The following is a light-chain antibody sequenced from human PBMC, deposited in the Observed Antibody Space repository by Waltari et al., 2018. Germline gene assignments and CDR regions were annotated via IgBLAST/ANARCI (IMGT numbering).Light chain of an antibody. CDR2: RNE. CDR3: ATWDDSPTGRWV. J-gene: IGLJ3*02. Sequence: QSVLTQPPSASGTPGRPVNISCSRSQSNVGDDVVNCYHQYPGTAPKLVTYRNEQRPSGVPDRFTASKSGTSASLAISGLQSEDEGDYYCATWDDSPTGRWVFGGGTRVTVL. V-gene: IGLV1-44*01. CDR1: QSNVGDDV.